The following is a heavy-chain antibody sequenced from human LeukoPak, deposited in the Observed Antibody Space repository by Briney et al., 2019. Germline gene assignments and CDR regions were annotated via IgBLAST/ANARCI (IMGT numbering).Heavy chain of an antibody. CDR2: IYYSGST. CDR3: AREDHDYFAMDV. CDR1: GGSISSGDYY. V-gene: IGHV4-30-4*01. Sequence: SETLSLTCTVSGGSISSGDYYWSWIRQPPGKGLEWIGYIYYSGSTYYNPSLKSRVTISVDTSKNQFSLKLNSVTAADSAVYYCAREDHDYFAMDVWGQGTTVTVSS. J-gene: IGHJ6*02.